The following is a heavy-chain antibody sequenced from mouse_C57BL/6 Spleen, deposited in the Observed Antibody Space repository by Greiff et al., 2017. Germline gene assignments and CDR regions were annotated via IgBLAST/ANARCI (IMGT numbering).Heavy chain of an antibody. J-gene: IGHJ2*01. Sequence: VQLQQPGAELVMPGASVKLSCKASGYTFTSYWMHWVKQRPGQGLEWIGEIDPSDSYTNYNQKFKGKSTLTVDKSSSTAYMQLSSLTSEDSAVYYRARQITTVVVEGFFDYWGQGTTLTVSS. CDR3: ARQITTVVVEGFFDY. V-gene: IGHV1-69*01. D-gene: IGHD1-1*01. CDR2: IDPSDSYT. CDR1: GYTFTSYW.